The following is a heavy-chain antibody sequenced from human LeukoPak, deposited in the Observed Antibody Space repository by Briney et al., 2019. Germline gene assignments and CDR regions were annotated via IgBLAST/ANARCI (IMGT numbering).Heavy chain of an antibody. J-gene: IGHJ6*02. CDR2: IYSGGST. CDR3: ARGYCSGGSCYVYYYYGMDV. CDR1: GFTVSSNY. Sequence: QTGGSLRLSCAASGFTVSSNYMSWVRQAPGKGLEWVSVIYSGGSTYYADSVKGRFTISRDNSKNTLYLQMNSLRVEDTAVYYCARGYCSGGSCYVYYYYGMDVWGQGTTVTVSS. D-gene: IGHD2-15*01. V-gene: IGHV3-66*01.